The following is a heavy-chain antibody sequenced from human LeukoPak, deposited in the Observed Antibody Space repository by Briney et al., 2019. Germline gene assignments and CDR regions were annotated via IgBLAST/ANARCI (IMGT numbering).Heavy chain of an antibody. Sequence: PSETLSLTCTVSGGSIRSSSYYWGWIRQPPGKGLEWIGSIYYSGSTYYNPSLKSRVSISVDTSKNQFSLRLSSVTAADTAVYYCARAEHYLTPSSDTAMALDYWGQGTLVTVSS. V-gene: IGHV4-39*07. CDR3: ARAEHYLTPSSDTAMALDY. CDR2: IYYSGST. CDR1: GGSIRSSSYY. J-gene: IGHJ4*02. D-gene: IGHD5-18*01.